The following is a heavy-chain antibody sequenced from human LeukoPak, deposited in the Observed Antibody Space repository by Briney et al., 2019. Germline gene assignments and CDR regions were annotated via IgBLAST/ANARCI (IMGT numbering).Heavy chain of an antibody. CDR1: GFTFNKYA. Sequence: GGTLRLSCAASGFTFNKYAMSWVRQSPGKGLEWVSAIGRSGANSYYATSVKGRFSVSRDNTKNTFHLQMNSLRAEDTAIYYCAKLQTAVVPAATLGFDSWGQGTLVTVSS. CDR2: IGRSGANS. CDR3: AKLQTAVVPAATLGFDS. J-gene: IGHJ4*02. D-gene: IGHD2-2*01. V-gene: IGHV3-23*01.